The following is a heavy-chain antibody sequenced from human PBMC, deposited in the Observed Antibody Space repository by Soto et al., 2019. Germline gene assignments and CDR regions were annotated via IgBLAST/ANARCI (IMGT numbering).Heavy chain of an antibody. CDR1: GYTFTAYG. D-gene: IGHD3-22*01. CDR2: VSTNDDRT. V-gene: IGHV1-18*01. J-gene: IGHJ4*02. CDR3: ARELNTESSAYYSFAF. Sequence: ASVKVSCTTSGYTFTAYGLAWLRQAPGQRPEWLGWVSTNDDRTNYARKFQGRVTMTTDRSTTTTSMELRSLGTDDTAVYYCARELNTESSAYYSFAFWGQGTLVTVSS.